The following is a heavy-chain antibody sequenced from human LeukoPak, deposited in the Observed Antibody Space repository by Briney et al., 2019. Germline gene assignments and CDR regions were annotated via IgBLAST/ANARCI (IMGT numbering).Heavy chain of an antibody. CDR2: INPNSGGT. Sequence: ASVKVSCKASGYTFTSYYMHWVRQAPGQGLEWMGWINPNSGGTNYAQKFQGWVTMTRDTSISTAYMELSRLRSDDTAVYYCACSITMVRGVMSTKDAFDIWGQGTMVTVSS. D-gene: IGHD3-10*01. CDR1: GYTFTSYY. V-gene: IGHV1-2*04. J-gene: IGHJ3*02. CDR3: ACSITMVRGVMSTKDAFDI.